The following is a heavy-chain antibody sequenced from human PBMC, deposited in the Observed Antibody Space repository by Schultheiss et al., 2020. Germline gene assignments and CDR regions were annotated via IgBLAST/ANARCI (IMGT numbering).Heavy chain of an antibody. Sequence: GGSLRLSCAASGFTFSSYAMSWVRQAPGKGLEWVALTSSDVNKEYYADSVKGRFTISRDNSKNTLYLQMNSLRAEDTAVYYCAKSSGGSWHFDYWGQGTLVTVSS. D-gene: IGHD2-15*01. J-gene: IGHJ4*02. CDR3: AKSSGGSWHFDY. CDR2: TSSDVNKE. V-gene: IGHV3-30*18. CDR1: GFTFSSYA.